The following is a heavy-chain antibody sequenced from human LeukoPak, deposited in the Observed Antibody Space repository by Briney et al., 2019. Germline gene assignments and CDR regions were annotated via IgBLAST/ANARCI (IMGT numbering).Heavy chain of an antibody. J-gene: IGHJ6*02. CDR2: INSDGSST. CDR1: GFTFSSYW. V-gene: IGHV3-74*01. CDR3: ARDGLLWFGELSYYYYGMDV. Sequence: PGGSLRLSCAASGFTFSSYWMHWVRQAPGQGLVWVSRINSDGSSTSYADSVKGRFTISRDNAKNTLYLQMNSLRAEDTAVYYCARDGLLWFGELSYYYYGMDVWGQGTTVTVSS. D-gene: IGHD3-10*01.